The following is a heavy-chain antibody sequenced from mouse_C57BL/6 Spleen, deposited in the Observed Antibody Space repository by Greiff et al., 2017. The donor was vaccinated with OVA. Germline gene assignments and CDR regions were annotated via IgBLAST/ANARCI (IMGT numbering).Heavy chain of an antibody. CDR3: ARGSNPYYYAMDY. V-gene: IGHV1-22*01. D-gene: IGHD2-5*01. CDR2: INPNNGGT. J-gene: IGHJ4*01. CDR1: GYTFTDYN. Sequence: SGPELVKPGASVKMSCKASGYTFTDYNMHWVKQSHGKSLEWIGYINPNNGGTSYNQKFKGKATLTVNKSSSTAYMELRSLTSEDSAVYYCARGSNPYYYAMDYWGQGTSVTVSS.